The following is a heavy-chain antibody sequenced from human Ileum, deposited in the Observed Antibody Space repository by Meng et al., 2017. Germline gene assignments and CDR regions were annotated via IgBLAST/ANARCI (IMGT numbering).Heavy chain of an antibody. CDR2: IDKDGSEK. D-gene: IGHD6-13*01. CDR1: GFSFSSYW. V-gene: IGHV3-7*01. Sequence: GESLKISCVASGFSFSSYWMAWVRQAPGKGLEWVANIDKDGSEKNHVDSVKGRFTISRDNAKNALYLQMNSLRVEDTAVYYCATKADPGYGMDVWGQGTTVTVSS. J-gene: IGHJ6*02. CDR3: ATKADPGYGMDV.